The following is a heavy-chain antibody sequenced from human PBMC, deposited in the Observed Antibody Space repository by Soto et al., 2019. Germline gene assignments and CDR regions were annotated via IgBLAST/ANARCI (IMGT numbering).Heavy chain of an antibody. CDR2: ISGSGGCT. Sequence: PGGSLRLSCVASGFTFSDYYMSWIRQAPGKGLEWVSYISGSGGCTNYADSVKGRFTISRDNSKNTLYLQMNSLRAEDTAVYYCAKATYSSGWRYYFDFWGQGTQVTVSS. CDR1: GFTFSDYY. D-gene: IGHD6-19*01. J-gene: IGHJ4*02. CDR3: AKATYSSGWRYYFDF. V-gene: IGHV3-23*01.